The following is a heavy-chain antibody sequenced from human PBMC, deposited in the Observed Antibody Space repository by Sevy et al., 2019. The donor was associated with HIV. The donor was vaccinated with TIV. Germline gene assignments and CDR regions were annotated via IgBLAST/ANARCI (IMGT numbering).Heavy chain of an antibody. CDR3: ARVLGTISPYFYFGMDV. D-gene: IGHD3-3*01. J-gene: IGHJ6*02. CDR1: GFNFGDYA. V-gene: IGHV3-49*03. Sequence: GGSLRLSCTASGFNFGDYAMSWCRQAPGKGLEWIGFIRSKTYGGTTEYAASVKGRFTISRDDSNSIASLQMNSLKTEDTAVYYCARVLGTISPYFYFGMDVWGQGTTVTVSS. CDR2: IRSKTYGGTT.